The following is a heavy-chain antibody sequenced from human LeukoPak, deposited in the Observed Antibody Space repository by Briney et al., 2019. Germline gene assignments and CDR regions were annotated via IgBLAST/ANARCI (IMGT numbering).Heavy chain of an antibody. D-gene: IGHD2-15*01. V-gene: IGHV4-59*08. CDR2: IYYSGST. Sequence: SETLSLTCTVSGGSISSYYWSWIRQPPGKGLEWIGYIYYSGSTNYNPSLKSRVTISVDTSKNQFSLKLSSVTAADTAVYYCARQDIAYYGMDVWGQGTTVTVSS. CDR3: ARQDIAYYGMDV. CDR1: GGSISSYY. J-gene: IGHJ6*02.